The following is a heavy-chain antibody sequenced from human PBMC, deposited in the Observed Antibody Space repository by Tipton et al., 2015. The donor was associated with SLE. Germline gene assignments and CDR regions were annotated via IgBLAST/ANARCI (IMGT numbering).Heavy chain of an antibody. CDR3: ARDSSGMGYYWLDP. V-gene: IGHV4-59*01. D-gene: IGHD3-10*01. J-gene: IGHJ5*02. Sequence: GLVKPSQTLSLTCAISGDSVSSGSITSYYWNWIRQFPGKGLEWIGNVYYSGTTNYNPSLKSRVTISINTSKNQFSLKLSSVTAADTAVYYCARDSSGMGYYWLDPWGQGTLVTVSS. CDR1: SGSITSYY. CDR2: VYYSGTT.